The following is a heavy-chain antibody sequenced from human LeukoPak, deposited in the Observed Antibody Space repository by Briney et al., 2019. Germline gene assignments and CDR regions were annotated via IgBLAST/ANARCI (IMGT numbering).Heavy chain of an antibody. V-gene: IGHV4-59*01. CDR1: GGSISSYY. CDR2: NYYSGST. CDR3: ARSASVAAAGSGRGNWFDP. D-gene: IGHD6-13*01. Sequence: SETLSLTCTVSGGSISSYYWSWIRQPPGKGLEWIGYNYYSGSTNYNHSLKSRVTISVDTSKNQFSLKLSSVTAADTAVYYCARSASVAAAGSGRGNWFDPWGQGTLVAVSS. J-gene: IGHJ5*02.